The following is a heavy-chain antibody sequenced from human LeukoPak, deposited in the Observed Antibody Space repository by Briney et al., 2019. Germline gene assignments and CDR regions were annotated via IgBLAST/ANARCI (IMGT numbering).Heavy chain of an antibody. J-gene: IGHJ5*02. CDR1: GYTFTSYG. CDR2: ISAYNGNT. Sequence: ASVKVSCKASGYTFTSYGISWVRQAPGQGLEWMGWISAYNGNTDYAQKLQGRVTMTTDTSTSTAYMELRSLRSDDTAVYYCARVVTHGSYWWFDPWGQGTLVTVSS. V-gene: IGHV1-18*01. D-gene: IGHD1-26*01. CDR3: ARVVTHGSYWWFDP.